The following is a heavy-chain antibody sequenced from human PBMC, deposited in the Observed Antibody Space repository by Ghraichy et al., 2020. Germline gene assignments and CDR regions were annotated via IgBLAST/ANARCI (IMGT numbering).Heavy chain of an antibody. V-gene: IGHV3-7*01. CDR2: IKQDGSEK. CDR3: AGCGDLEYFVWFDP. J-gene: IGHJ5*02. Sequence: GGSLRLSCAASGFTFSSYWMSWVRQAPGKGLEWVANIKQDGSEKYYVDSVKGRFTISRDNAKNSLYLQMNSLRAEDTAVYYCAGCGDLEYFVWFDPWGQGTLVTVSS. CDR1: GFTFSSYW. D-gene: IGHD3-3*01.